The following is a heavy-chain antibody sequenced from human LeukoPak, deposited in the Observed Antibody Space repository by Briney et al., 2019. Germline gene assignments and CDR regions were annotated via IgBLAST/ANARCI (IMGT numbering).Heavy chain of an antibody. CDR3: ARAPIEIPGGGYYGMDV. V-gene: IGHV4-59*01. CDR2: IYYSGST. CDR1: GGSISSYY. J-gene: IGHJ6*02. D-gene: IGHD5-24*01. Sequence: SETLSLTCTVSGGSISSYYWSWIRQPPGKGLEWIGYIYYSGSTNYNPSLKSRVTISVDTSKNQFSLKLSSVTAADTAVYYCARAPIEIPGGGYYGMDVWGQGTTVTVSS.